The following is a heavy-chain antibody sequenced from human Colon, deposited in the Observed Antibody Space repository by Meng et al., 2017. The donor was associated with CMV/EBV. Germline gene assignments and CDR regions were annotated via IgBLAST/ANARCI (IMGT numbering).Heavy chain of an antibody. V-gene: IGHV4-4*07. CDR1: GDSVKNYY. CDR3: ARAGARGVPVDL. J-gene: IGHJ4*02. Sequence: QVQVHEQVPRLVKPSETLSLSCTVSGDSVKNYYWTWLPQPAGKVLAWLVRIHYSGCTDDNPSLKSRVTLSIDTSKNQLSLKIYSVTAADTAVYYCARAGARGVPVDLWGQGTLVTVSS. CDR2: IHYSGCT. D-gene: IGHD3-10*01.